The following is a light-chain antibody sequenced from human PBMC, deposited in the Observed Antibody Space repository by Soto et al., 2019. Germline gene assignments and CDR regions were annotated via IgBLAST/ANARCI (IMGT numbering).Light chain of an antibody. CDR2: TAS. J-gene: IGKJ1*01. CDR3: QQLNSYPRT. V-gene: IGKV1-9*01. Sequence: DIQLTQSPSFLSASVGYRVTVTCRASQGISSYLAWYQQKPGKAPKLLIYTASTLQSGVPSRFSGSGSGAEFTLTISSLQPEDFATYYCQQLNSYPRTFGQGTKVEIK. CDR1: QGISSY.